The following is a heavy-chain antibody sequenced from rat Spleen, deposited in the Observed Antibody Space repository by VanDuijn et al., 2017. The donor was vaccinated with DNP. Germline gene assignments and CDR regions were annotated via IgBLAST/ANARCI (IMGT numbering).Heavy chain of an antibody. CDR1: GFTFSSYW. J-gene: IGHJ2*01. D-gene: IGHD1-10*01. CDR2: INIEGSKT. Sequence: EVQLVETGGGLVQPGKSLKLSCVASGFTFSSYWMYWIRQAPGKGLEWLSSINIEGSKTFYPDSVKGRFTLSRDNAKSTLYLQMNSLRFEDTATYYCTREGTTFFDYWGRGIMVTVSS. V-gene: IGHV5-58*01. CDR3: TREGTTFFDY.